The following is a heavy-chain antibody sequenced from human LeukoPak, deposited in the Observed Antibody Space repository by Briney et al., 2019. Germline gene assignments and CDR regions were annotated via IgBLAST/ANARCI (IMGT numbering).Heavy chain of an antibody. CDR2: INPNSGGT. CDR3: ARVRTGGYSYGQTFDY. D-gene: IGHD5-18*01. Sequence: ASVKVSCKASGYTFTGYYMHWVRQAPGQGLEWMGRINPNSGGTNYAQKFQGRCTITRDTPISTAYMELSRLRSDDTAVYYCARVRTGGYSYGQTFDYWGQGTLVTVSS. J-gene: IGHJ4*02. CDR1: GYTFTGYY. V-gene: IGHV1-2*06.